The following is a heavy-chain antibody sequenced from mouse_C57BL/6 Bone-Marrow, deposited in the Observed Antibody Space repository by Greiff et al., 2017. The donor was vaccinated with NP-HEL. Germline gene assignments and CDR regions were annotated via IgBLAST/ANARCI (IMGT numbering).Heavy chain of an antibody. CDR2: INPSNGGT. V-gene: IGHV1-53*01. CDR3: ARTTTVVATEGYYFDY. J-gene: IGHJ2*01. CDR1: GYTFTSYW. Sequence: VQLQQPGTELVKPGASVKLSCKASGYTFTSYWMHWVTQRPGQGLEWIGNINPSNGGTNYNEKFKSKATLTVDKSSSTAYMQLSSLTSEDSAVYYCARTTTVVATEGYYFDYWGQGTTLTVSS. D-gene: IGHD1-1*01.